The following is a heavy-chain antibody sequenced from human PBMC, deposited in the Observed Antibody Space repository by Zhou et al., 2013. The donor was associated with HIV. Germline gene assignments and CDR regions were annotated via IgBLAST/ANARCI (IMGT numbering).Heavy chain of an antibody. D-gene: IGHD3-9*01. Sequence: QVQLVQSGAEVKKPGASVKVSCRASGDTLNSHGISWVRQAPGQGLEWMGWISGNNGNTKYAQKFQGRVSMTTDTSTSAAHMEVRSLRSDDTAVYFCARVLFDRFDYWGQGTLVTVSS. CDR2: ISGNNGNT. V-gene: IGHV1-18*01. J-gene: IGHJ4*02. CDR1: GDTLNSHG. CDR3: ARVLFDRFDY.